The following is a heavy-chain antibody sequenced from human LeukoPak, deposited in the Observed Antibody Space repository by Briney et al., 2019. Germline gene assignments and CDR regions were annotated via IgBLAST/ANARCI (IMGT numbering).Heavy chain of an antibody. CDR1: GFTVSSNY. J-gene: IGHJ5*02. CDR2: IYSGGRT. CDR3: ARDTWELQHH. D-gene: IGHD1-26*01. Sequence: GGYLRLSCAASGFTVSSNYMSWVRQAPGKGLGWVSVIYSGGRTYYADSVKGRFTISRDNSKSTLYLQMNSLRAEDTAVYYCARDTWELQHHWGQGTLVTVSS. V-gene: IGHV3-66*02.